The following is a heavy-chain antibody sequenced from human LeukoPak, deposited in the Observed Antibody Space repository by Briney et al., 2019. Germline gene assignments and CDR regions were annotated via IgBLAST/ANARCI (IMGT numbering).Heavy chain of an antibody. Sequence: PSQTLSLTCTVSGGSISSGDYYWSWIRQPQGRGRGGFGYIYYSGSTYYNPSLKSRVTISVDTSKNQFSLKLSSVTAADTAVYYCAERLKGYGSSGDTLTGAFDIWGQGTMVTVSS. J-gene: IGHJ3*02. CDR2: IYYSGST. CDR3: AERLKGYGSSGDTLTGAFDI. V-gene: IGHV4-30-4*08. D-gene: IGHD3-22*01. CDR1: GGSISSGDYY.